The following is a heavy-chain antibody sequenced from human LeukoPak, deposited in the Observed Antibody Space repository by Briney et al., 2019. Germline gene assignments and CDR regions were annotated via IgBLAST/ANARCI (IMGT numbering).Heavy chain of an antibody. CDR2: ISSDESST. CDR1: GFSFSSYW. J-gene: IGHJ4*02. V-gene: IGHV3-74*01. D-gene: IGHD6-6*01. CDR3: AREYSSSSGRAFDY. Sequence: SGGSLRLSCAASGFSFSSYWMHWVRQAPGKGLVWVSRISSDESSTTYADSVRGRFTISRDNAKNTLYLQMNSLRVEDTAVYYCAREYSSSSGRAFDYWDQGTLVTVSP.